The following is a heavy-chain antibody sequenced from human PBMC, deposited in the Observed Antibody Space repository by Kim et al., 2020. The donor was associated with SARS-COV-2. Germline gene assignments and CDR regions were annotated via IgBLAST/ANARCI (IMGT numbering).Heavy chain of an antibody. V-gene: IGHV3-20*01. Sequence: KDRFTISRDSAKNSLYLQMNSLRVEDTALYHCARGGIDILTGYYKGEFDYWGQGTLVTVSS. CDR3: ARGGIDILTGYYKGEFDY. D-gene: IGHD3-9*01. J-gene: IGHJ4*02.